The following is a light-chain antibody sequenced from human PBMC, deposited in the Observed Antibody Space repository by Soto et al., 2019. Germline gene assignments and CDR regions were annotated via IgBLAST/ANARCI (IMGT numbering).Light chain of an antibody. CDR2: WAS. CDR1: QSVLYSSNNKNY. CDR3: QQYYSTPLT. V-gene: IGKV4-1*01. J-gene: IGKJ4*01. Sequence: IVMTQSPDSLAVSLGERSTINCKSSQSVLYSSNNKNYLAWHQQKPGQPPNLLIYWASTRESGVPDRVSGSGSGTDFTLTISSLQAEDVAVYYCQQYYSTPLTFGGGTKVEIK.